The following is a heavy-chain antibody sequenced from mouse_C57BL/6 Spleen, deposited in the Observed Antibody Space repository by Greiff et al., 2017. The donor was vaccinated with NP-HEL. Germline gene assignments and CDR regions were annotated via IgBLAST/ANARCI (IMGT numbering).Heavy chain of an antibody. CDR2: SRNKANDYTT. V-gene: IGHV7-1*01. CDR3: ASEDGYYPFAY. Sequence: EVKLMESGGGLVQSGRSLRLSCATSGFTFSDFYMEWVRQAPGKGLEWIAASRNKANDYTTEYSVSVKGRFIVSSDTPQSILYHQMNAQIAEDTTIYYCASEDGYYPFAYWGQGTLVTVSA. CDR1: GFTFSDFY. J-gene: IGHJ3*01. D-gene: IGHD2-3*01.